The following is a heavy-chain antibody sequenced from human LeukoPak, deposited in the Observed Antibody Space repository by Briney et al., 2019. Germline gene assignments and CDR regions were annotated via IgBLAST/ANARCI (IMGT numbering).Heavy chain of an antibody. CDR2: IIPIFGTA. V-gene: IGHV1-69*05. CDR3: ARNPERGYYCYYYMDV. CDR1: GGTFSSYA. J-gene: IGHJ6*03. D-gene: IGHD1-14*01. Sequence: ASVKVSCKASGGTFSSYAISWVRQAPGQGLEWMGGIIPIFGTANYAQKFQGRVTITTDESTSTAYMELSSLRSEDTAVYYCARNPERGYYCYYYMDVWGKGTTVTVSS.